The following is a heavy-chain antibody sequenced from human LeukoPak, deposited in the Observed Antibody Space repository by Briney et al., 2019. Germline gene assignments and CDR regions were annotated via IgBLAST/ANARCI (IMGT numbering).Heavy chain of an antibody. V-gene: IGHV1-3*01. CDR1: GYTFTSYA. Sequence: ASVKVSCKASGYTFTSYAMHWVRQAPGQRLEWMGWINAGNGNTKYSQKFQGRVTITRDTSASTAYMELSSLRSEDTAVYYCARVGDFSLPGSLYYFDYWGQGTLVTVSS. D-gene: IGHD3-3*01. J-gene: IGHJ4*02. CDR2: INAGNGNT. CDR3: ARVGDFSLPGSLYYFDY.